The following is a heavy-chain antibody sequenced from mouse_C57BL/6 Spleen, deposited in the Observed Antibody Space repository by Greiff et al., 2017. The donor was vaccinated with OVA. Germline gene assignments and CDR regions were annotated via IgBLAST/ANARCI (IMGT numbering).Heavy chain of an antibody. V-gene: IGHV1-19*01. CDR3: ARRGNGNYDYAMDY. J-gene: IGHJ4*01. CDR2: INPYNGGT. CDR1: GYTFTDYY. Sequence: VQLQQSGPVLVKPGASVKMSCKASGYTFTDYYMNWVKQSHGKSLEWIGVINPYNGGTSYNQKFKGKATLTVDKSSSTAYMELNSLTSEDSAVYYCARRGNGNYDYAMDYWGQGTSVTVSS. D-gene: IGHD2-1*01.